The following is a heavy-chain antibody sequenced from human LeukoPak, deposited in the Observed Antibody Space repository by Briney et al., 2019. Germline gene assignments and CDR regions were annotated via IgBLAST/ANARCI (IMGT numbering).Heavy chain of an antibody. J-gene: IGHJ3*02. V-gene: IGHV4-39*07. D-gene: IGHD3-10*01. CDR3: ARDRDHYGSGSYYNSDAFDI. CDR1: GGSISSSSYY. Sequence: SETLSLTCTVSGGSISSSSYYWGWIRQPPGKGLEWIGSIYYSGSTYYNPSLKSRVTISVDTSKNQFSLKLSSVTAADTAVYYCARDRDHYGSGSYYNSDAFDIWGQGTMVTVSS. CDR2: IYYSGST.